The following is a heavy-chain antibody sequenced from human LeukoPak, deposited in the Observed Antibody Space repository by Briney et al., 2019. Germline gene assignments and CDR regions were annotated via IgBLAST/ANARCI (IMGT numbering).Heavy chain of an antibody. CDR3: ARGRARFGMDV. J-gene: IGHJ6*02. V-gene: IGHV1-8*01. CDR2: MNPNSGNT. Sequence: ASVKVSFTASGYTFTSYDINWVRQATGQGLEWMGWMNPNSGNTVYTQRFQGRVTMTRNTSTSTAYTELSNLRSEDTAVYYCARGRARFGMDVWGQGTTVTVSS. CDR1: GYTFTSYD.